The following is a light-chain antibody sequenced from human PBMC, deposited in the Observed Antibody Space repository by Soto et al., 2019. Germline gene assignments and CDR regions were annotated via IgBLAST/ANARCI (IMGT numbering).Light chain of an antibody. J-gene: IGLJ3*02. V-gene: IGLV2-11*01. CDR1: SSDVGDYNY. Sequence: QSALTRPRSVSGSPGQSVTISCTGTSSDVGDYNYVSWYQQYPGKAPKLVIYDVSKRPSGVPDRFSGSKSGNTGSLTISGYQADDEVDDYCSSFAGSYTFWVFGRGTKLTVL. CDR3: SSFAGSYTFWV. CDR2: DVS.